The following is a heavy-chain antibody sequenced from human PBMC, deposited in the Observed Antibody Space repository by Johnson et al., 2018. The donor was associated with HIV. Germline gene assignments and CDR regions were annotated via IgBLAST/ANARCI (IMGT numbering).Heavy chain of an antibody. CDR2: INWNGGRT. CDR1: GFTVSSNY. V-gene: IGHV3-20*04. CDR3: AREDYHRALDV. Sequence: VQLVESGGGLIQPGGSLRLSCAASGFTVSSNYMSWVHQAPGKGLEWVSGINWNGGRTHYGDSVKGRFTVSRDNAKNSLYLQMNSLTAEDTALYYCAREDYHRALDVWGQGTMVTVSS. D-gene: IGHD4-11*01. J-gene: IGHJ3*01.